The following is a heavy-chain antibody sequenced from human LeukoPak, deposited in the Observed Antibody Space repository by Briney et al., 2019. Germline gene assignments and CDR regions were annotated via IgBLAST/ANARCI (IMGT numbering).Heavy chain of an antibody. D-gene: IGHD3-10*01. CDR3: ARDPGGSGSHRRRGFDP. CDR2: IYYSGST. V-gene: IGHV4-59*01. CDR1: GGSISSYY. Sequence: SETLSLTCTVSGGSISSYYWSWIRQPPGKGLEWIGYIYYSGSTNYNPSLKSRVTISVDTSKNQFSLKLNSVTAADTAVYYCARDPGGSGSHRRRGFDPWGQGTLVTVSS. J-gene: IGHJ5*02.